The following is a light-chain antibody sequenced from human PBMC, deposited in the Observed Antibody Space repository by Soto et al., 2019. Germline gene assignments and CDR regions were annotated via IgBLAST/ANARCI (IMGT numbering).Light chain of an antibody. CDR3: QQYNNWPRT. J-gene: IGKJ1*01. CDR1: QGIRND. Sequence: IQLTQSPSTLSASVGDRVTITCRASQGIRNDLGWYQQKPGKVPKLLIYAASTLQSGVPSRFSGSRSGTDFTLTISSLQPEDFAVYYCQQYNNWPRTFGQGTKVDIK. V-gene: IGKV1-6*01. CDR2: AAS.